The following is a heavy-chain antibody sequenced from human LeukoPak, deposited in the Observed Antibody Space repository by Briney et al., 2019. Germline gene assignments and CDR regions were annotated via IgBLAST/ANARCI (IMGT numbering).Heavy chain of an antibody. CDR2: INPNSGGT. V-gene: IGHV1-2*02. Sequence: ASVKVSCKASGYTFTGYYMHWVRQAPGQGLEWMGRINPNSGGTNYAQKFQGRVTMTRDTSISTAYMELSRLRSDDTAVYYCARDGSADYYYYMDVWGKGTTVTVSS. CDR3: ARDGSADYYYYMDV. J-gene: IGHJ6*03. D-gene: IGHD5-12*01. CDR1: GYTFTGYY.